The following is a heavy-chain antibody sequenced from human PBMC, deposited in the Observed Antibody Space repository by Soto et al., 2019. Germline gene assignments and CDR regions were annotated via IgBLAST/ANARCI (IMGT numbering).Heavy chain of an antibody. CDR1: GFIFSSYA. CDR3: AKTQYSSRWYDREFDF. J-gene: IGHJ4*02. CDR2: ISGSGGST. D-gene: IGHD6-13*01. V-gene: IGHV3-23*01. Sequence: GGSLRLSCAASGFIFSSYAMNWVRQAPGKGLEWVSVISGSGGSTYYADSVKGRFTISRDNSKNTLYQQMNSLRAEDTAVYYCAKTQYSSRWYDREFDFWGQGTPVTVSS.